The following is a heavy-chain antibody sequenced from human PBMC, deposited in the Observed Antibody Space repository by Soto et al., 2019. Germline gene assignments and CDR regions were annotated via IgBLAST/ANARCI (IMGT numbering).Heavy chain of an antibody. V-gene: IGHV4-4*07. CDR3: ARFVRSCSGTTCYTRADV. CDR2: IYTSGTT. CDR1: GRSMSGYY. Sequence: PSETLSLTCTVPGRSMSGYYWSWIRQPAGERLEWIGRIYTSGTTDFNPSLKGRVTMSVDTSKNQFSLKLRSVIVADTAVYHCARFVRSCSGTTCYTRADVWGQGTTVTVSS. J-gene: IGHJ6*02. D-gene: IGHD2-2*02.